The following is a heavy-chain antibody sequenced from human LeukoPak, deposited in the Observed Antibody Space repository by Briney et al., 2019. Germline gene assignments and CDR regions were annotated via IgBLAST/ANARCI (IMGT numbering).Heavy chain of an antibody. CDR3: ARDMGSSSWIDAFDI. Sequence: PSETLSLTCTVSGGSISSYYWSWIRQPAGMGLEWIGRIYTSGSTNYNPSLKSRVTMSVDTSKNQFSLKLSSVTAADTAVYYCARDMGSSSWIDAFDIWGQGTMVTVSS. V-gene: IGHV4-4*07. CDR2: IYTSGST. D-gene: IGHD6-13*01. CDR1: GGSISSYY. J-gene: IGHJ3*02.